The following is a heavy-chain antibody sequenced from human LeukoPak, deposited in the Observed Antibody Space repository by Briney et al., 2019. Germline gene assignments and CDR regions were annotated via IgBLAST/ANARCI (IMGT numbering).Heavy chain of an antibody. CDR3: ARGLHDYGDYVGFDP. Sequence: SETLSLTCAVYGGSFSGYYWSWIRQPPGKGLEWIGEINHSGSTNYNPSLKSRVTMSVDTSKNQFSLKLSSVTAADTAVYYCARGLHDYGDYVGFDPWGQGTLVTVSS. V-gene: IGHV4-34*01. D-gene: IGHD4-17*01. CDR2: INHSGST. J-gene: IGHJ5*02. CDR1: GGSFSGYY.